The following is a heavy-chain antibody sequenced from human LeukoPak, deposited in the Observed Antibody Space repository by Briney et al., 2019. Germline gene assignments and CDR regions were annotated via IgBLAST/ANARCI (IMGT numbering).Heavy chain of an antibody. CDR1: GDSISGNY. D-gene: IGHD3-9*01. Sequence: SGTLSLTCTVSGDSISGNYWTWIRQPPGKGLEWIGYIYYSGSTNYNASLKSRVTISVDTSKNQFSLKLSSVTAADTAVYYCARQGYDILTGYIDAFDIWGQGTMVTVSS. CDR3: ARQGYDILTGYIDAFDI. V-gene: IGHV4-59*08. J-gene: IGHJ3*02. CDR2: IYYSGST.